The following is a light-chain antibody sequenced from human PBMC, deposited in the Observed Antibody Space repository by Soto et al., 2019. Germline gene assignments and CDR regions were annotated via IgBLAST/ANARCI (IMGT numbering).Light chain of an antibody. Sequence: ETVMTQSPATLSVSPGGGATLTCRASQSVSSDLAWYQQKPGQGPRLLMYGASTRATGIPARFSGSGSGTEFTLTISSLQSEDFAVYYCQQYNNWQYTFGQGTKLEIK. V-gene: IGKV3-15*01. CDR3: QQYNNWQYT. CDR2: GAS. J-gene: IGKJ2*01. CDR1: QSVSSD.